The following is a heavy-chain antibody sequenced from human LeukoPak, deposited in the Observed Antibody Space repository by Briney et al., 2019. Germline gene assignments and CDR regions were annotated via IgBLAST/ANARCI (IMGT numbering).Heavy chain of an antibody. D-gene: IGHD6-19*01. CDR2: ISYDGSNK. Sequence: QPGRSLRLSCAASGFTFSSSAMHWVRQAPDKGLEWVAVISYDGSNKYYADSVKGRFTISRDNSKNTLYLQMNSLRADDTAVYCCARDRDSSGWYEGFDYWGQGTLVTVSS. CDR3: ARDRDSSGWYEGFDY. V-gene: IGHV3-30-3*01. CDR1: GFTFSSSA. J-gene: IGHJ4*02.